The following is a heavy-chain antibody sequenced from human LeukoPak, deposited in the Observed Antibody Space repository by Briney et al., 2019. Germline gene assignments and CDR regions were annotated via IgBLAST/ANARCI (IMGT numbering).Heavy chain of an antibody. V-gene: IGHV3-48*02. CDR1: GFTFSDYG. D-gene: IGHD5-18*01. CDR2: IRSSSSTI. Sequence: GGSLRLSCAASGFTFSDYGMHWVRQAPGKGLEWVSYIRSSSSTIYYADSVKGRFTISRDNAKNSLYLQMNSLRDEDTAVYYCARDGIQLWTGAFDYWGQGTLVTVSS. J-gene: IGHJ4*02. CDR3: ARDGIQLWTGAFDY.